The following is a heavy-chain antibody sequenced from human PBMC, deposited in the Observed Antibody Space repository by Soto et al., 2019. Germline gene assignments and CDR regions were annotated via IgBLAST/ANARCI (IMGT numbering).Heavy chain of an antibody. CDR2: IIPIFGTA. V-gene: IGHV1-69*06. D-gene: IGHD6-19*01. J-gene: IGHJ4*02. CDR1: GGTFSSYA. Sequence: SVKVSCKASGGTFSSYAISWVRQAPGQGLEWMGGIIPIFGTANYAQKFQGRVTITADKSTSTAYMELSSLRSEDTAVYYCASPSVAGTAYYFDYWGQGTLVTVSS. CDR3: ASPSVAGTAYYFDY.